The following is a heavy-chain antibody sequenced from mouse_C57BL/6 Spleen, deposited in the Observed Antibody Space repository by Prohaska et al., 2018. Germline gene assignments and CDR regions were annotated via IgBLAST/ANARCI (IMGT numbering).Heavy chain of an antibody. J-gene: IGHJ2*01. CDR2: ISSGGSYT. CDR3: ARRPPGGYYFDY. Sequence: EVQLVDFGGDLVKPGGSLKLSCAASGFTFSSYGMSWVSQTPDKRLEWVATISSGGSYTYYPDIVKGRFTISRDNATNTLYLKMSSLKSEDTGMYYGARRPPGGYYFDYWGQGSTITVSS. CDR1: GFTFSSYG. D-gene: IGHD1-1*02. V-gene: IGHV5-6*01.